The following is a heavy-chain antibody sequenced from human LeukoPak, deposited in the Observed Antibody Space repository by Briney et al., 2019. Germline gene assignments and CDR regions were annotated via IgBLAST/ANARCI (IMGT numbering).Heavy chain of an antibody. Sequence: PGGSLRLSCAASGFTFSDYWMHWVRQAPGKGLVWVSRINSDGSTTNYADSVKGRFTISKDNAKNTLYLQMNSLRAEDTAMYYCVRSDWFDNWGQGTLVTVSS. V-gene: IGHV3-74*01. CDR3: VRSDWFDN. CDR1: GFTFSDYW. J-gene: IGHJ5*02. CDR2: INSDGSTT.